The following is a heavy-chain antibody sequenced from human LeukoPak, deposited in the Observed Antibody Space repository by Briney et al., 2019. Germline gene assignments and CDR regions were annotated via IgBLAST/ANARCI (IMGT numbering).Heavy chain of an antibody. CDR3: AKTPARYFYYGMDV. J-gene: IGHJ6*02. D-gene: IGHD2-15*01. CDR1: GFTFSSYA. V-gene: IGHV3-23*01. Sequence: PSGGSLRLSCAASGFTFSSYAMSWVRQAPGKGLEWVSAISGSGGSTYYADSVRGRFTISRDNSKNTLYLQMNSLRAEDTAVYFCAKTPARYFYYGMDVWGQGTTVTVSS. CDR2: ISGSGGST.